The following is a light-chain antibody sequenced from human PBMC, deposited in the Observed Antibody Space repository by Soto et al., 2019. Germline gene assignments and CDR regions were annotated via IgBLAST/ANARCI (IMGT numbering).Light chain of an antibody. CDR1: SSNIGRHS. Sequence: QSVLVQPPSASGTPGQRVNISCAGSSSNIGRHSVSWYQHVPGAPPKLLIFSNDHRPSGVPDRFSGSKSGTSASLAISGLQSEDDADYYCAGWDDSHVVFGGGTKVTVL. CDR3: AGWDDSHVV. J-gene: IGLJ2*01. CDR2: SND. V-gene: IGLV1-44*01.